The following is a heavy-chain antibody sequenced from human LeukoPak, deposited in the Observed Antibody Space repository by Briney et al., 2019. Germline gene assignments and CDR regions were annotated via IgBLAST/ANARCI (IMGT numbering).Heavy chain of an antibody. D-gene: IGHD2-21*02. CDR2: LGGSGGDT. CDR1: GFTFSSYA. Sequence: GGSLRLSCAASGFTFSSYAMSWVRQAPGKGLKWVSSLGGSGGDTSYADSVKGRFTISRDNSKNTLYLQMDSLRAEDTAVYYCAKGASRAYCGGDCFYWGQGTLVTVSS. J-gene: IGHJ4*02. CDR3: AKGASRAYCGGDCFY. V-gene: IGHV3-23*01.